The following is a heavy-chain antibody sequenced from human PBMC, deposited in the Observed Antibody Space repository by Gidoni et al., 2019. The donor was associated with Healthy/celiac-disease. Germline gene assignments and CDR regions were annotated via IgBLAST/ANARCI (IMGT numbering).Heavy chain of an antibody. V-gene: IGHV3-21*01. CDR2: MSSISSYI. Sequence: EVQLVESGGGLVKPGGSLRLSCASSGFTFSSYSMNWVLQAPGNGLVWVSSMSSISSYIYSAESGKGRFTISRDNANKSLYRQMNSLRAEDTAVYYCARDFRYCSGVSCYSSVDYWGQGTLFTVSS. CDR1: GFTFSSYS. D-gene: IGHD2-15*01. J-gene: IGHJ4*02. CDR3: ARDFRYCSGVSCYSSVDY.